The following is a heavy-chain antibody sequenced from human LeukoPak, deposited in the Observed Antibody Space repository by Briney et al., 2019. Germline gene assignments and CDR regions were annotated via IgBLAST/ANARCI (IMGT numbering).Heavy chain of an antibody. D-gene: IGHD6-6*01. V-gene: IGHV3-7*03. CDR3: ARSSYSSSSSV. CDR1: GFTFSGFW. Sequence: GGSLRLSRAVSGFTFSGFWMSWSRQAPGKGLEWVASINSDGSEGYYADVVKGRFTISRDNAKNSLYLQINSLRAEDTAVYYCARSSYSSSSSVWGQGTMVTVSS. J-gene: IGHJ3*01. CDR2: INSDGSEG.